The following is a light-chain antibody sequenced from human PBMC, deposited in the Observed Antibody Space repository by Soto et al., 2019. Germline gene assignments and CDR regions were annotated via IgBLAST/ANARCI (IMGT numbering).Light chain of an antibody. J-gene: IGLJ2*01. CDR2: GSS. Sequence: QSVLTQPPSVSGAPGQRVTISCTGSSSNIGAGYDVHWYQQLPGTAPKLLIYGSSNRPSGVPDRFSGSKSGTSAFLAITGLQAEDEADYYCQSYDSSLSVVVFGGGTKLTVL. CDR1: SSNIGAGYD. V-gene: IGLV1-40*01. CDR3: QSYDSSLSVVV.